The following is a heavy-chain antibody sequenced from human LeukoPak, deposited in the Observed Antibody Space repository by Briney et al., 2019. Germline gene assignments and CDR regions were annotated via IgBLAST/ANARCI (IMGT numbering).Heavy chain of an antibody. J-gene: IGHJ6*02. V-gene: IGHV3-15*01. CDR3: TTAYSHYYYGMDV. CDR1: GFTFSSCA. Sequence: PGGSLRLSCAASGFTFSSCAMSWVRQAPGKGLEWVGRIKSKTDGGTTDYAAPVKGRFTISRDDSKNTLYLQMNSLKTEDTAVYYCTTAYSHYYYGMDVWGQGTTVTVSS. CDR2: IKSKTDGGTT. D-gene: IGHD2-15*01.